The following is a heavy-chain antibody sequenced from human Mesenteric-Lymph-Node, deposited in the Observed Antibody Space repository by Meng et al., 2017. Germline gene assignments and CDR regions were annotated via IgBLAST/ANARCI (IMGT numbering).Heavy chain of an antibody. CDR3: ARATVTGSGGFDY. CDR2: IYHSGST. J-gene: IGHJ4*02. V-gene: IGHV4-4*02. Sequence: QVQLQESGPGLVKPSGTLPLTCAVSGDSISSINWWSWVRQPPGKGLEWIGEIYHSGSTNYNPSLKSRVTISVDKSKNQFSLKLSSVTAADTAVYYCARATVTGSGGFDYWGLGTLVTVSS. CDR1: GDSISSINW. D-gene: IGHD3-10*01.